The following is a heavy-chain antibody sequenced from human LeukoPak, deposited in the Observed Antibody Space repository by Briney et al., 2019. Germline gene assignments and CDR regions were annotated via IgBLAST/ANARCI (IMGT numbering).Heavy chain of an antibody. CDR2: IWYDGSNK. D-gene: IGHD6-13*01. CDR1: GFTFSSYG. J-gene: IGHJ4*02. V-gene: IGHV3-33*01. Sequence: GGSLRLSCAASGFTFSSYGMHWVRQAPGKGLEGVAVIWYDGSNKYYADSVKGRFTISRDNSKNTLYLQMNSLRAEDTAVYYCARDPHSGQLVDYWGQGTLVTVSS. CDR3: ARDPHSGQLVDY.